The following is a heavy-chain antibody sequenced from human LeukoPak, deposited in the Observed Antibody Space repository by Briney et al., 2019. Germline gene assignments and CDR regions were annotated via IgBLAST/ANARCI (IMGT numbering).Heavy chain of an antibody. CDR3: AKESITMAQEAFDI. CDR1: GFTFSSYG. Sequence: GGSLRLSCAASGFTFSSYGMHWVRQAPGKGLEWVAVISYDGSNKYYADSVKGRFTISRDNSKNTLYLQMNSLRAEDTAVYYCAKESITMAQEAFDIWGQGTMVTVSS. V-gene: IGHV3-30*18. J-gene: IGHJ3*02. CDR2: ISYDGSNK. D-gene: IGHD3-10*01.